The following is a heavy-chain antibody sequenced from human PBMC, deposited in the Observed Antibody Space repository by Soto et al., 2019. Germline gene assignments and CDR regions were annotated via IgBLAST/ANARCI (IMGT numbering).Heavy chain of an antibody. V-gene: IGHV1-18*01. CDR3: ARDPPAAQDYYYGMDV. CDR2: ISTYNGDT. CDR1: GYTFTRAG. Sequence: ASVKVSCKASGYTFTRAGISWVRQAPGQGLEWMGWISTYNGDTNYSQKFQGRVTITRDTSASTAYMELSSLRSEDTAVYYCARDPPAAQDYYYGMDVWGQGTTVTVSS. J-gene: IGHJ6*02. D-gene: IGHD2-15*01.